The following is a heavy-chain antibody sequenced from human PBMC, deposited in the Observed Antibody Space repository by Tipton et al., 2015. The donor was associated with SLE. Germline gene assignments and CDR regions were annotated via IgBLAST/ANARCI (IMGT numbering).Heavy chain of an antibody. D-gene: IGHD6-19*01. CDR1: GDSVSSNSAA. V-gene: IGHV6-1*01. Sequence: GLVKPSQTLSLTCAISGDSVSSNSAAWNWIRQSPSRGLEWLGRAYYRSKWYNDYAVSVKRRITINPDTAKNQFSLQLNSVTPEDTAVYYCARDPGVAGYWYFDLWGRGTLVTVSS. J-gene: IGHJ2*01. CDR3: ARDPGVAGYWYFDL. CDR2: AYYRSKWYN.